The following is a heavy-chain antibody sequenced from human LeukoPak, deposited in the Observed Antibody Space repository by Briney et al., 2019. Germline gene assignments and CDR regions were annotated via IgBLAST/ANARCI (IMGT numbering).Heavy chain of an antibody. CDR3: ARDGDTAMVDY. J-gene: IGHJ4*02. D-gene: IGHD5-18*01. V-gene: IGHV1-2*02. Sequence: ASVTVSCKPSGYTFTGYYMLWARQAPGQGLEWMGWINPNSGGTNYAQKFQDRVTMTRDTSISTAYMELSRLRSDDTAVYYCARDGDTAMVDYWGQGTLVTVSS. CDR1: GYTFTGYY. CDR2: INPNSGGT.